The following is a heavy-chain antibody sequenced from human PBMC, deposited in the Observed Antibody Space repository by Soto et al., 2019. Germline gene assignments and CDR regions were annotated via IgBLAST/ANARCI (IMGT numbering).Heavy chain of an antibody. V-gene: IGHV4-38-2*02. J-gene: IGHJ6*02. D-gene: IGHD4-17*01. CDR1: GFPISSTYS. CDR3: ARVTMVIRDSDHFSVDV. Sequence: LSLTCLVSGFPISSTYSWGWIRQPPGKGLEWIGSISHSVTTSYSPSLTSRVSISVDTSKNQVSLKLTSVTAADTAVYFCARVTMVIRDSDHFSVDVWGHGTTVTVSS. CDR2: ISHSVTT.